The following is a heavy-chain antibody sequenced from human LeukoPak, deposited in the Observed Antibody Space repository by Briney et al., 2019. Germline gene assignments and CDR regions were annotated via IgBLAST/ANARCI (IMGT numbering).Heavy chain of an antibody. D-gene: IGHD2-8*02. Sequence: SETLSLTCTVSGAPITNSYWGWIRQPPGKGLEWIGFTHYSGSTSSNPSFKSRVAMSVDTSKNQFSLRVTSVTAADTAVYYCARLYPLVSISTYHYHPLDVWGQGTTVTVS. CDR3: ARLYPLVSISTYHYHPLDV. CDR2: THYSGST. V-gene: IGHV4-59*08. CDR1: GAPITNSY. J-gene: IGHJ6*02.